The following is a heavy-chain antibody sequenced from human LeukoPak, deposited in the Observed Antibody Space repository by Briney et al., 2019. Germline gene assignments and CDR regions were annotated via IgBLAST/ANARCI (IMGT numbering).Heavy chain of an antibody. CDR1: GFSFDTYW. CDR3: ARDGVTSSVDY. CDR2: IKQDGSEK. D-gene: IGHD2-21*02. J-gene: IGHJ4*02. V-gene: IGHV3-7*01. Sequence: GGSLRLSCAVSGFSFDTYWMTWVRQAPGKGLEWVANIKQDGSEKYHVDSVKGRFTISRDNAKKSLFLQMNSLRAEDTAVYYCARDGVTSSVDYWGQGTLVTVSS.